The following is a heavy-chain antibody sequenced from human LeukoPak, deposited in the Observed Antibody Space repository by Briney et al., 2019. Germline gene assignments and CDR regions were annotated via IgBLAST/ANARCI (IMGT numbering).Heavy chain of an antibody. D-gene: IGHD3-10*01. Sequence: SQTLSLTCTVSGGSISSGGYHWSWIRQHPGKGLEWIGYIYYSGSTYYNPSLKSRVTISVDTSKNQFSLKLSSVTAADTAVYYCATAERVQYGSASYFGHHFDYWGQGILVTVSS. V-gene: IGHV4-31*03. CDR1: GGSISSGGYH. CDR2: IYYSGST. J-gene: IGHJ4*02. CDR3: ATAERVQYGSASYFGHHFDY.